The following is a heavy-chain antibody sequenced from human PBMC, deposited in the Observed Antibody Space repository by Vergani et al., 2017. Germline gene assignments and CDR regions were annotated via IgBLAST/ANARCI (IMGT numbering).Heavy chain of an antibody. V-gene: IGHV4-39*01. CDR1: GDSISNSSYA. D-gene: IGHD5-18*01. Sequence: QMQLQESGPGLVKPSETLSLSCTVSGDSISNSSYAWGWIRQPTGKTLEWIGTVFYGGRTSYTPFRNSRVTLSLETSKQQISLHLNSVTAADTAVYYFGRHISVLRPSSMTAFHYGVEGTLVAVCS. CDR3: GRHISVLRPSSMTAFHY. J-gene: IGHJ4*02. CDR2: VFYGGRT.